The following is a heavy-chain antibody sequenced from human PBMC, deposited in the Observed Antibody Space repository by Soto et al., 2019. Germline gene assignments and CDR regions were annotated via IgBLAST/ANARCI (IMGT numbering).Heavy chain of an antibody. Sequence: QVQLQESGPGLVKPSETLSLTCTVSGGSISSYYWSWIRQPPGKGLEWIGYIYYSGSTNYNPSLKSRVTISVDTSKNQFSLKLSSVTAADTAVYYWARIFGWGPGTTRGWDYWGQGTLVTVSS. CDR1: GGSISSYY. J-gene: IGHJ4*02. D-gene: IGHD1-1*01. CDR3: ARIFGWGPGTTRGWDY. CDR2: IYYSGST. V-gene: IGHV4-59*01.